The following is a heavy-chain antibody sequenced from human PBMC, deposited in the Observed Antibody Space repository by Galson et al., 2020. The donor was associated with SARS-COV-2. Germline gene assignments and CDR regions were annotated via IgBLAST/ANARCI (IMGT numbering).Heavy chain of an antibody. CDR3: ARGGWVTSENYYYFYYMDV. D-gene: IGHD5-18*01. CDR2: IIPIFNTP. V-gene: IGHV1-69*13. CDR1: GGTFSSYA. J-gene: IGHJ6*03. Sequence: SVKVSCKTSGGTFSSYAINWVRQAPGQGLEWMGGIIPIFNTPNYAQRFQGRVTITADESTSTAYMELSSLRSEDTAVYYCARGGWVTSENYYYFYYMDVGGTGTTVTVSS.